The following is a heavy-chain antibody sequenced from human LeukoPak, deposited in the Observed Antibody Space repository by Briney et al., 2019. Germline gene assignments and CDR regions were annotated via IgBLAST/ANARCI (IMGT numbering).Heavy chain of an antibody. CDR2: NYTSGST. CDR1: GGSISSYY. Sequence: SETLXLTCTVSGGSISSYYWSWIRQPAGKGXXWVGRNYTSGSTNYNPSLQSLVTMSLDTSQNQFSLKLSSVTAADTAVYSCARETVGYSSSGYFDHWGQGPLVTV. J-gene: IGHJ4*02. D-gene: IGHD6-6*01. CDR3: ARETVGYSSSGYFDH. V-gene: IGHV4-4*07.